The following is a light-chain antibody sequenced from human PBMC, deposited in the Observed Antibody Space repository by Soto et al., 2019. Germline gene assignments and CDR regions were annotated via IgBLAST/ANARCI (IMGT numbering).Light chain of an antibody. J-gene: IGKJ2*01. Sequence: EIVLTQSPGTLSLSPGERATLSCRASQSVSSTYLAWYQQKPGQDPRRLIYGASIRATGIPDRFSGSGSGTDFTLTVSILEPEDFAVYYCQQYGSSPRYTFGQGTKLEIK. CDR1: QSVSSTY. CDR3: QQYGSSPRYT. V-gene: IGKV3-20*01. CDR2: GAS.